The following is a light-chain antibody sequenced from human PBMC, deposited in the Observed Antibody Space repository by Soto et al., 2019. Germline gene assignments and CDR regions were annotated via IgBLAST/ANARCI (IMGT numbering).Light chain of an antibody. J-gene: IGKJ5*01. CDR1: QSVSSN. Sequence: EKVMPQSPATKSASAGKKANLYCRASQSVSSNLAWYQQKPGQAPRLLIYGASNRATGIPARFSGSGSGTDFTLTISSLEPEDFAIYYCQHRSNWPTFGQGTRLEIK. CDR2: GAS. CDR3: QHRSNWPT. V-gene: IGKV3-11*01.